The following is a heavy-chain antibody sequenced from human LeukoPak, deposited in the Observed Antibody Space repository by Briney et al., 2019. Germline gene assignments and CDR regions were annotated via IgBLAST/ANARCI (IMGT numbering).Heavy chain of an antibody. J-gene: IGHJ4*02. D-gene: IGHD3-22*01. Sequence: SVKVSCKASGGTYSSYAISWVRQAPGQELEWMGRIIPILGIADYAQKFQGRVTITADKSTSTAYMELSSLRSEAPAVYYCARDTYCYDSSGLDYWGQGTLVTVSS. CDR2: IIPILGIA. V-gene: IGHV1-69*04. CDR3: ARDTYCYDSSGLDY. CDR1: GGTYSSYA.